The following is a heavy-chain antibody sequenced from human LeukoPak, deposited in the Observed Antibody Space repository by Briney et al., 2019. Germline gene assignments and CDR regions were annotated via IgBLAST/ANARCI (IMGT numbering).Heavy chain of an antibody. V-gene: IGHV5-10-1*01. Sequence: GESLKISCKGSGYSFTSYWISWVRQMPGKGLEWMGRIDPSDSYTNYSPSFQGHVTISADKSISTAYLQWSSPKASDTAMYYCARGGAVERYCSSTSCYWVDAFDIWGQGTMVTVSS. CDR2: IDPSDSYT. D-gene: IGHD2-2*01. CDR1: GYSFTSYW. J-gene: IGHJ3*02. CDR3: ARGGAVERYCSSTSCYWVDAFDI.